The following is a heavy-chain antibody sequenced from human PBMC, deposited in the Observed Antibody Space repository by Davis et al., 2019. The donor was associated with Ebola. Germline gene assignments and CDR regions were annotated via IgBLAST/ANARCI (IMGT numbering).Heavy chain of an antibody. CDR1: GYSFTDDG. Sequence: AASVKVSCKASGYSFTDDGISWVRQAPGQGLEWMGIINPSGGSTSYAQKFQGRVTMTRDTSTSTVYMELSSLRSEDTAVYYCARRLYCGGGSCYEYYYGMDVWGQGTTVTVSS. D-gene: IGHD2-15*01. V-gene: IGHV1-46*01. CDR3: ARRLYCGGGSCYEYYYGMDV. CDR2: INPSGGST. J-gene: IGHJ6*02.